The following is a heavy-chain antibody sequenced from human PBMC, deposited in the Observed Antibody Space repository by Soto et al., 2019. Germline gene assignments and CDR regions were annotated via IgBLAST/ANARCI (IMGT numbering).Heavy chain of an antibody. CDR2: MSYDGSNE. J-gene: IGHJ4*02. V-gene: IGHV3-30*18. D-gene: IGHD1-26*01. CDR1: GFTFSHYA. Sequence: QVQLVESGGGVVQPGRSLRLSCAASGFTFSHYAMHWVRKAPGKGLEWVALMSYDGSNEYYADSVKGRFTISRDNSKNSLYLQMNSLRAEDTAVYYCAKGGSHNFDYWGQGTLVTVSS. CDR3: AKGGSHNFDY.